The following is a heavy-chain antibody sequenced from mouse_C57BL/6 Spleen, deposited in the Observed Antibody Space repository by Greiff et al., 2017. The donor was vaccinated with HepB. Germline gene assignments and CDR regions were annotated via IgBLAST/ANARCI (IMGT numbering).Heavy chain of an antibody. D-gene: IGHD4-1*01. CDR1: GYAFSSYW. CDR3: ARSNWGPYFDY. V-gene: IGHV1-80*01. J-gene: IGHJ2*01. CDR2: IYPGDGDT. Sequence: QVQLQQSGAELVKPGASVKISCKASGYAFSSYWMNWVKQRPGKGLEWIGQIYPGDGDTNYNGKFKGKATLTADKSSSTAYMQLSSLTSEDSAVYFCARSNWGPYFDYWGQGTTLTVSS.